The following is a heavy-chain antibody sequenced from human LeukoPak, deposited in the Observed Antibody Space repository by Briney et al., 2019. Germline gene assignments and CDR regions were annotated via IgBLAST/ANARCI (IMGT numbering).Heavy chain of an antibody. CDR1: GFTFSTYG. D-gene: IGHD3-16*01. CDR2: LRYDGSNK. CDR3: AKELKEMGANRWPDS. V-gene: IGHV3-30*02. Sequence: PGGSLTLSCAASGFTFSTYGMHWVRQAPSKGLEWVSFLRYDGSNKYYADSVTGRFTISRDNSKNTLYLQMNSLRAEDTAEYYGAKELKEMGANRWPDSWGQGTLVTVSS. J-gene: IGHJ4*02.